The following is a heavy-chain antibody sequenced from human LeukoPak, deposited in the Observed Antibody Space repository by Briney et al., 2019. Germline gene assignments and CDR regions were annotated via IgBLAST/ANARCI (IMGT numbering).Heavy chain of an antibody. D-gene: IGHD2-2*01. CDR3: GNASLGYCSSTSGPFDY. V-gene: IGHV3-23*01. CDR1: GFTFSSYA. J-gene: IGHJ4*02. Sequence: GGSLRLSCAASGFTFSSYAMSWVRQAPGKGLEWVSAISGSGGSTYYADSVKGRFTISRDNSKNTLYLQMNSLRAEDTAVYYCGNASLGYCSSTSGPFDYWGQGTLVTVSS. CDR2: ISGSGGST.